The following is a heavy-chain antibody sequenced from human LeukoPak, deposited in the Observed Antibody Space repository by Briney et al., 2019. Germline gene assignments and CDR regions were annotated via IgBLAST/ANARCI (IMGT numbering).Heavy chain of an antibody. D-gene: IGHD5-24*01. Sequence: ASVKVSCKASGYTFTGYYMHWVRQAPGQGLEWMGWINPNSGGTNYAQKLQGRVTMTTDTSTSTAYMELRSLRSDDTAVYYCASGGDGYNDFDYWGQGTLVTVSS. V-gene: IGHV1-2*02. CDR3: ASGGDGYNDFDY. J-gene: IGHJ4*02. CDR2: INPNSGGT. CDR1: GYTFTGYY.